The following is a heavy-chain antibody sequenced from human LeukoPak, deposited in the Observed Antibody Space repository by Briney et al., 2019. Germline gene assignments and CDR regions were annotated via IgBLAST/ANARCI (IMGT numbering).Heavy chain of an antibody. CDR2: INHSGST. CDR3: ARFIAAAGIYYYYYMDV. D-gene: IGHD6-13*01. Sequence: PSETLSLTCAAYGGSFSGYYWSWIRQPPGKWLEWIGEINHSGSTNYNPSLKSRVTISVDTSKNQFSLKLSSVTAADTAVYYCARFIAAAGIYYYYYMDVWGKGTTVTVSS. CDR1: GGSFSGYY. J-gene: IGHJ6*03. V-gene: IGHV4-34*01.